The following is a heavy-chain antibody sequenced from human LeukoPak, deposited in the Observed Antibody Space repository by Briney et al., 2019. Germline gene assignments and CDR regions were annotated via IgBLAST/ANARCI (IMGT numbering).Heavy chain of an antibody. CDR2: VHPNSGNT. CDR1: GYPFTTWE. CDR3: ARGPRNDP. V-gene: IGHV1-8*01. Sequence: HGASVNVSCKTSGYPFTTWEINWVRQAAGQGLEWMGWVHPNSGNTAYAQKFQGRVTMIRDTSISTAYMELSGLRFDDTAVYFCARGPRNDPWGQGTLVTVSS. J-gene: IGHJ5*02. D-gene: IGHD1-14*01.